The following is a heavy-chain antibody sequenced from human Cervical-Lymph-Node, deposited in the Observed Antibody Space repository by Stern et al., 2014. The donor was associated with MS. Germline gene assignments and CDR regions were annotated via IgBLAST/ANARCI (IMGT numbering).Heavy chain of an antibody. Sequence: EVQLVESGGGLVQPGGSLRLSCDTSGFPFSTYGMSWVRQAPGTGLEWVSFVSAGGDTTHYADSVEGRFSISRDQAGNSLYLQMYSLRDEDTAIYYCARTWLENTFDRWGQGTLVTVSS. CDR2: VSAGGDTT. D-gene: IGHD5-12*01. CDR1: GFPFSTYG. J-gene: IGHJ4*02. CDR3: ARTWLENTFDR. V-gene: IGHV3-48*02.